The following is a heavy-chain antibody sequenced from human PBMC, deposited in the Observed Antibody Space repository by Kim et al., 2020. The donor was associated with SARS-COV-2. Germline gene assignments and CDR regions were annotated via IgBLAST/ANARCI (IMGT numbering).Heavy chain of an antibody. CDR3: AKDKSFFLFTFVGESGGMDV. J-gene: IGHJ6*02. CDR1: GFTFNNFG. Sequence: GGSLRLSCAASGFTFNNFGMHWVRQAPGKGLEWVALITDEGSKKYYADSLKGRFTISRDSSKNTLYLQMDSLRPEDTAVYFCAKDKSFFLFTFVGESGGMDVWGQGPTDSVSS. D-gene: IGHD3-16*01. CDR2: ITDEGSKK. V-gene: IGHV3-30*18.